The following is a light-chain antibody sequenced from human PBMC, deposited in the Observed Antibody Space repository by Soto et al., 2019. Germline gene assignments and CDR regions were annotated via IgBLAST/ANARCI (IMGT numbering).Light chain of an antibody. CDR1: QSVSSSY. CDR2: GAS. CDR3: QQYGTSVLA. V-gene: IGKV3-20*01. Sequence: EIVLTQSPGTLSLSPGERATLACRASQSVSSSYLAWYQQKPGQAPRLLIYGASSRATGIPDRFSGSGSGTDFTRTIRRLEPEDFAVYYCQQYGTSVLAFGQGTKVQIK. J-gene: IGKJ1*01.